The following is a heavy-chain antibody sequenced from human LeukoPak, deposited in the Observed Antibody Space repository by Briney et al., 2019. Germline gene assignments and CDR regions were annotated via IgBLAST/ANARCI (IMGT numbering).Heavy chain of an antibody. CDR1: GFTFSSSA. CDR2: ISHTGGNA. V-gene: IGHV3-23*01. CDR3: AKYTSGTSYRGLDQ. Sequence: PGGSLRLSCAASGFTFSSSAMSWVRQAPGKGLEWVSLISHTGGNAYYADSVKGRFTISRDDSKNTVYLQMNSLRAEDTAVYSCAKYTSGTSYRGLDQWGQGTLVTVSS. J-gene: IGHJ4*02. D-gene: IGHD3-10*01.